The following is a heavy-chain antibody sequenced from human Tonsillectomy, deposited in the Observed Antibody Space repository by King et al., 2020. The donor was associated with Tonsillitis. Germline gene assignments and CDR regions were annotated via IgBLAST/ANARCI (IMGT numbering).Heavy chain of an antibody. J-gene: IGHJ5*02. CDR3: ARGGTTLGWFDP. Sequence: VQLVESGGGLVKPGGSLRLSCAVSGFTFTSYSMTWVRQAPGKGLGWVSSISSSSDFIFYADSVKGRFTISRDNAKNSLYLQMNSLRAEDTAVYYCARGGTTLGWFDPWGQGTLVTVSS. CDR1: GFTFTSYS. CDR2: ISSSSDFI. V-gene: IGHV3-21*01. D-gene: IGHD1-26*01.